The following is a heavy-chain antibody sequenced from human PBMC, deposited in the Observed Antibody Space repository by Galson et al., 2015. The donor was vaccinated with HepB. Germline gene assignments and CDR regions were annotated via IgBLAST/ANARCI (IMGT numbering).Heavy chain of an antibody. CDR2: INHSGST. D-gene: IGHD3-10*01. CDR1: GGSFSGYY. J-gene: IGHJ6*02. CDR3: ARTGQPRRITMVRGDYYYGMDV. Sequence: SETLSLTCAVYGGSFSGYYWSWIRQPPGKGLEWIGEINHSGSTNYNPSLKSRVTISVDTSKNQFSLKLSSVTAADTAVYYCARTGQPRRITMVRGDYYYGMDVWGQGTTVTVSS. V-gene: IGHV4-34*01.